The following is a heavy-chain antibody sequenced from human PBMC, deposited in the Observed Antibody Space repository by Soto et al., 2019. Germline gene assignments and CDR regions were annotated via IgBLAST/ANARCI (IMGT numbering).Heavy chain of an antibody. CDR1: GFTFDDYA. D-gene: IGHD6-6*01. V-gene: IGHV3-9*01. CDR2: ISWNSGSI. Sequence: GGSLRLSCAASGFTFDDYAMHWVRQAPGKGLEWVSGISWNSGSIGYADSVKGRFTISRDNAKNSLYLQMNSLRAEDTALYYCAKGQLGGLDYYYYGMEVWGQGTTVAVSS. J-gene: IGHJ6*02. CDR3: AKGQLGGLDYYYYGMEV.